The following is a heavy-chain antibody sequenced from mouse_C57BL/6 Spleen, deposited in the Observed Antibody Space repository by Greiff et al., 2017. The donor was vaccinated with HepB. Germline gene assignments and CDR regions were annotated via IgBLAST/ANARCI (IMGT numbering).Heavy chain of an antibody. V-gene: IGHV1-18*01. CDR3: ARSYGSSYDYAMDY. J-gene: IGHJ4*01. CDR1: GYTFTDYN. Sequence: EVQLQQPGPELVKPGASVKIPCKASGYTFTDYNMAWVKQSHGQSLEWIGDINPNNGSTNYNEKFKGKATLTVDKSSSTAYMQLRSLTSEDTAVYYCARSYGSSYDYAMDYWGQGTSVTVSS. CDR2: INPNNGST. D-gene: IGHD1-1*01.